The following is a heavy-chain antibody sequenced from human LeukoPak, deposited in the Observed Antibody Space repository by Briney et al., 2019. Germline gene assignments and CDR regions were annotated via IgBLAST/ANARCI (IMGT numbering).Heavy chain of an antibody. CDR1: GFTFRDYY. CDR3: AVEPYCSSTSCPPEAFDY. J-gene: IGHJ4*02. Sequence: PGGSLRLSCAASGFTFRDYYMSWIRQAPGKGLVWVSRINSDGSSTSYADSVKGRFTISRDNAKNTLYLQMNSLRAEDTAVYYCAVEPYCSSTSCPPEAFDYWGQGTLVTVSS. V-gene: IGHV3-74*01. D-gene: IGHD2-2*01. CDR2: INSDGSST.